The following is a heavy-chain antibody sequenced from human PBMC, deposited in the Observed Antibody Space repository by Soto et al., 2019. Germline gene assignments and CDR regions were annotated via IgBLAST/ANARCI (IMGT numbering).Heavy chain of an antibody. J-gene: IGHJ6*02. V-gene: IGHV3-74*01. CDR1: GFTFSNDW. Sequence: GGSLRLSCAASGFTFSNDWMNWVRQGPGKGLEWVSRIIRGGTSVTYADSVKGRFTIARDNAKNTLYLEMHSLTAEDTAVYYCARDSTSKGGMDFWRQGTTVTVSS. CDR2: IIRGGTSV. D-gene: IGHD2-2*01. CDR3: ARDSTSKGGMDF.